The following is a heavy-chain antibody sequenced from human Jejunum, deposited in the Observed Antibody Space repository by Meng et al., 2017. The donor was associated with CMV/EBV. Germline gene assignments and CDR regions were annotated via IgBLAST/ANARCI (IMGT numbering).Heavy chain of an antibody. CDR3: ARDLYYDIDSGD. V-gene: IGHV4-4*02. D-gene: IGHD3-22*01. Sequence: CGIPVGSITAFSCWSWVSQAPGGGLQWIGDIFHSGSTTYSDSLKSRVTLSMDKSKNQFSLRLTSVTAADTAVYYCARDLYYDIDSGDWGQGTLVTVSS. J-gene: IGHJ4*02. CDR1: VGSITAFSC. CDR2: IFHSGST.